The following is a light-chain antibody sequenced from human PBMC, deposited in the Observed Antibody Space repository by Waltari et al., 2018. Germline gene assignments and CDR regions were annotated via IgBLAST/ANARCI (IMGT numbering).Light chain of an antibody. J-gene: IGLJ2*01. CDR3: CSYAGRYTSV. V-gene: IGLV2-11*01. CDR2: DVD. Sequence: QSALTQPRSVSGSPGQSVTLSCTGTSSDIGGYKYVSWYQQHPGKPPKLVIYDVDKRPPGVPDRFSGSKAGNTASLTISGLQTDDDADYYCCSYAGRYTSVFGRGTRVTVL. CDR1: SSDIGGYKY.